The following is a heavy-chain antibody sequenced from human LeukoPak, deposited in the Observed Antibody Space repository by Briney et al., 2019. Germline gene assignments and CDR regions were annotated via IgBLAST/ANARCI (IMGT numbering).Heavy chain of an antibody. D-gene: IGHD1-26*01. V-gene: IGHV3-33*01. J-gene: IGHJ4*02. CDR2: IWYDGSNK. CDR3: ARPTYSGSYYSFDY. CDR1: GFTFSSYG. Sequence: PGRSLRLSCGASGFTFSSYGMHWVRQAPGKGLEWVAVIWYDGSNKYYADSVKGRFTISRDNSKNTLYLQMNSLRAEDTAVYYCARPTYSGSYYSFDYWGQGTLVTVSS.